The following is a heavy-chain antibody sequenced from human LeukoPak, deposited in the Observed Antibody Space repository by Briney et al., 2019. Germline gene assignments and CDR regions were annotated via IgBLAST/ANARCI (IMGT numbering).Heavy chain of an antibody. D-gene: IGHD1-26*01. J-gene: IGHJ4*02. CDR3: AKEAGIVGAVYFDY. CDR2: IKQDGRDK. Sequence: PGGSLRLSCAASGFTFSNYYMSWVRQAPGKGLEWVANIKQDGRDKHFLDSVRGRFTISRDNSKNTLYLQMNSLRAEDTAVYYCAKEAGIVGAVYFDYWGQGTLVTVSS. CDR1: GFTFSNYY. V-gene: IGHV3-7*03.